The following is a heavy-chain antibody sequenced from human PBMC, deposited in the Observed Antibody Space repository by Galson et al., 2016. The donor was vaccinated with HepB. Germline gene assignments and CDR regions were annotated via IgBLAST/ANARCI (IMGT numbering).Heavy chain of an antibody. D-gene: IGHD3-10*01. J-gene: IGHJ4*02. Sequence: SLRLSCAASGFTFSTYWMHCVCQPPGKGMVWVSRTNSDGSSTGFADSVKGRCTISRDNAKNTLYLQMNSLRAEDTAVYYCASSVRGSGSPPGCYWGQGTLVTVSS. V-gene: IGHV3-74*01. CDR2: TNSDGSST. CDR1: GFTFSTYW. CDR3: ASSVRGSGSPPGCY.